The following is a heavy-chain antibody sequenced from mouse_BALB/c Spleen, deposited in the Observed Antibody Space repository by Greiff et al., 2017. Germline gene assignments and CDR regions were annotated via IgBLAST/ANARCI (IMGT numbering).Heavy chain of an antibody. CDR2: ISNGGGST. CDR3: ARHDYDRGAWFAY. V-gene: IGHV5-12-2*01. D-gene: IGHD2-4*01. J-gene: IGHJ3*01. CDR1: GFTFSSYT. Sequence: EVQLVESGGGLVQPGGSLKLSCAASGFTFSSYTMSWVRQTPEKRLEWVAYISNGGGSTYYPDTVKGRFTISRDNAKNTLYLQMSSLKSEDTAMYYCARHDYDRGAWFAYWGQGTLVTVSA.